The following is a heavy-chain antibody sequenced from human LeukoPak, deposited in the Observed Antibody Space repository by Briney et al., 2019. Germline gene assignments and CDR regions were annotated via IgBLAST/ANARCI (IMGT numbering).Heavy chain of an antibody. J-gene: IGHJ6*03. CDR3: ARSVEAGYMDV. V-gene: IGHV3-7*01. CDR1: GFIFSSYW. CDR2: IKQDGSEK. Sequence: QPGRSLRLSCAASGFIFSSYWMSWVRQAPGKGLEWVAHIKQDGSEKYYVDSVRGRFTISRDNAKNSLYLQMNSLSAEDTAVYYCARSVEAGYMDVWGKGTTVTISS. D-gene: IGHD3-10*01.